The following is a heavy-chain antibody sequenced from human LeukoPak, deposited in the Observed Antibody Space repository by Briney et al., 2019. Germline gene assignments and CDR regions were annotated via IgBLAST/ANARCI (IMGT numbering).Heavy chain of an antibody. J-gene: IGHJ3*02. CDR1: GYSISSGYF. CDR3: ARLKYVGSRAFDI. CDR2: VYHVGTT. D-gene: IGHD3-10*01. Sequence: PSETLSLTCTVSGYSISSGYFWGWIRQPPGKGLEWIGVYHVGTTDYNPSLKSRVTISVDTSKNQFSLKLSSVTAADTAVYYCARLKYVGSRAFDIWGQGTMVTVSS. V-gene: IGHV4-38-2*02.